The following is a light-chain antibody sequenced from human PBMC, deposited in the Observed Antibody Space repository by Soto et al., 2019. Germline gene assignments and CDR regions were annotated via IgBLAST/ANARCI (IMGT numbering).Light chain of an antibody. Sequence: QSVLTQPASVSGSPGQSITISCTGTSSDVGGYNCVSWYQQHPGKAPKLMIYEVSNRPSGVSNRFSGSKSGNTASLTISGLQAEDEDDYCCCSYTSSSTYVFGTGTKLTVL. V-gene: IGLV2-14*01. CDR1: SSDVGGYNC. J-gene: IGLJ1*01. CDR2: EVS. CDR3: CSYTSSSTYV.